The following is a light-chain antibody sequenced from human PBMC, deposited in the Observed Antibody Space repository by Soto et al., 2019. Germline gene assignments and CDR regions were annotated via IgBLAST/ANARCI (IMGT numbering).Light chain of an antibody. J-gene: IGLJ1*01. Sequence: QSVLTQPPSASGTPGQRVTISCSGSSSNIGSNYVYWYQQLPGTAPKLLIYSNNQWPSGVPDRFSGSKSGTSASLAISGLRSEDEAEYYCAAWDDSLSGYVFGTGTKLTVL. V-gene: IGLV1-47*02. CDR2: SNN. CDR1: SSNIGSNY. CDR3: AAWDDSLSGYV.